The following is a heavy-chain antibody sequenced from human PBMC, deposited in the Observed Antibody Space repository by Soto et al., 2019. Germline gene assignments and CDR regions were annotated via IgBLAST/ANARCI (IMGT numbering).Heavy chain of an antibody. CDR1: GGSFSGYY. J-gene: IGHJ6*02. V-gene: IGHV4-34*01. D-gene: IGHD4-4*01. CDR3: ARGRLDSKPDYYYYYGMDV. Sequence: SETLSLTCAVYGGSFSGYYWSWIRQPPGKGLEWIGEINHSGSTNYNPSLKSRFTISVDTSKNQFSRKLSSVTAEDTAVYYCARGRLDSKPDYYYYYGMDVWGQGTTVTVSS. CDR2: INHSGST.